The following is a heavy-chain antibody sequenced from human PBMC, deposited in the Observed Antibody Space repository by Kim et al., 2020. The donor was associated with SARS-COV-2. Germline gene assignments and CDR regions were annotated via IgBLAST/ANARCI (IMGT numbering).Heavy chain of an antibody. V-gene: IGHV4-31*02. Sequence: NPSLKSRVTISVDTSKNQFSLKLSFVTAADTAVYYCARSIAAAGGAWFDPWGQGTLVTVSS. J-gene: IGHJ5*02. CDR3: ARSIAAAGGAWFDP. D-gene: IGHD6-13*01.